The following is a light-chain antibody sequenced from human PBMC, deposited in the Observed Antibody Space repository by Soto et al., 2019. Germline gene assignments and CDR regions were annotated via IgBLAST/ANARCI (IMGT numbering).Light chain of an antibody. Sequence: DIQMTQSPSSLSASVGDRVTITCRASQNINTDLAWYQQKPGKVPNLLIYHASSLVTGVPSRFSGSGSGTEFTLTISSLQPDDFAAYYCQQYNSYSQTFGQGTKVDI. CDR1: QNINTD. CDR2: HAS. V-gene: IGKV1-5*01. CDR3: QQYNSYSQT. J-gene: IGKJ1*01.